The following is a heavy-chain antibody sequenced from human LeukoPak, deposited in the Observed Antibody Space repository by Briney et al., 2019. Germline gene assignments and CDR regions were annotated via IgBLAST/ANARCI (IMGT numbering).Heavy chain of an antibody. CDR1: GYTFTGYY. Sequence: GASVKVSCKASGYTFTGYYIHWARQAPGQGLEWIGWINPNRGGTTYAHNFQGRVTMTTDTSITTAYMDLTSLRPDDTAVYYCARPVRYSWIFDAFDIWGQGTMVTVSS. J-gene: IGHJ3*02. CDR2: INPNRGGT. D-gene: IGHD2-15*01. CDR3: ARPVRYSWIFDAFDI. V-gene: IGHV1-2*02.